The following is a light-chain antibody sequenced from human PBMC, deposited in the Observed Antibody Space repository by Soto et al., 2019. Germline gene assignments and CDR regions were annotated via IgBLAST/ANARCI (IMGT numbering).Light chain of an antibody. V-gene: IGKV3-20*01. CDR3: QQCGSSSPT. J-gene: IGKJ1*01. Sequence: EIVLTQSPGTLSLSPGEGATLSCRASQSVSSSYLAWYQQKPGQAPRLLIYGASSRATGIPDRFSGSGSGTDFTLTISRLEPEDFAVYYCQQCGSSSPTFGQGTKVEIK. CDR1: QSVSSSY. CDR2: GAS.